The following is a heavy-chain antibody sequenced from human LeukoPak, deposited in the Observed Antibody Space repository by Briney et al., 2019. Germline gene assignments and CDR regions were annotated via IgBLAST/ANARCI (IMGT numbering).Heavy chain of an antibody. CDR3: ARAYRSSWYANWFDP. D-gene: IGHD6-13*01. CDR2: IYHSGST. V-gene: IGHV4-39*07. Sequence: SETLSLTCTVSGGSISSSSYYWGWIRQPPGKGLEWIGSIYHSGSTYYNPSLKSRVTISVDTSKNQFSLKLSSVTAADTAVYFCARAYRSSWYANWFDPWGQGTLVTVSS. CDR1: GGSISSSSYY. J-gene: IGHJ5*02.